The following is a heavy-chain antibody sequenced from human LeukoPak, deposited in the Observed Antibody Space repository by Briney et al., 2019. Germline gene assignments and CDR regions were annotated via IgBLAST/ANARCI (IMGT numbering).Heavy chain of an antibody. CDR1: GDSVSSKNAA. V-gene: IGHV6-1*01. D-gene: IGHD2-2*02. CDR3: ARGYSYYFYYGMDV. Sequence: SQTLSLTCAISGDSVSSKNAAWNWIRQSPSRGLEWLGRTYYRSKWFSESAVSVRGRLTVKPDTSKNQFSLQLNSVTPEDTAVYYCARGYSYYFYYGMDVWGQGTTVTVSS. J-gene: IGHJ6*02. CDR2: TYYRSKWFS.